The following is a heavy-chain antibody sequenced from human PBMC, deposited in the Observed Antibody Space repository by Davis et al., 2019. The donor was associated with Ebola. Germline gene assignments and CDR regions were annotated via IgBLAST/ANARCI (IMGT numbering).Heavy chain of an antibody. Sequence: GGSLRLSCAASGFTVSSNYMSWVRQAPGKGLEWVSVIYSGGSTYYADSVKGRFTISRDNSKNTLYLQMNSLRAEDTAVYYCAKDSSSQTHYYYGMDVWGQGTTVTVSS. D-gene: IGHD6-13*01. CDR2: IYSGGST. J-gene: IGHJ6*02. V-gene: IGHV3-53*01. CDR3: AKDSSSQTHYYYGMDV. CDR1: GFTVSSNY.